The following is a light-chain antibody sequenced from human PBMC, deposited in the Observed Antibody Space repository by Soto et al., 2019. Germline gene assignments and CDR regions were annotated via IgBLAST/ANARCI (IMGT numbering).Light chain of an antibody. J-gene: IGLJ2*01. CDR3: ETWDSNTRL. CDR2: VEGSGSY. Sequence: QLVLTQSSSASASLGSSVKLTCTLSSGHNSYIIAWHQQQPGKAPRYLMKVEGSGSYNKGSGVPDRFSGSSSGADRYLTISNLQSEDEADYYCETWDSNTRLFGGGTKVTVL. CDR1: SGHNSYI. V-gene: IGLV4-60*03.